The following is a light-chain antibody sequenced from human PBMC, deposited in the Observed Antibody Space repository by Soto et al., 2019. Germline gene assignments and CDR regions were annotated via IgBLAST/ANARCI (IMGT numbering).Light chain of an antibody. V-gene: IGKV1-39*01. J-gene: IGKJ4*02. CDR1: QSISNH. Sequence: RVSKSAASVSLSVEDRVIITCRASQSISNHLNWYQQKPGKAPKLLIFAASSLQSGVPSRFSGTRSGPDTTLTCSSLKPEDFATYYWKQSSRSPPTFGGGTKVDIK. CDR2: AAS. CDR3: KQSSRSPPT.